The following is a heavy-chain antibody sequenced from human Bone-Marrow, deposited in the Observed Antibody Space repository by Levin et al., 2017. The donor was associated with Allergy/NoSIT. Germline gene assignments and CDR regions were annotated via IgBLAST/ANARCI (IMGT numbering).Heavy chain of an antibody. D-gene: IGHD3-22*01. CDR1: GFSISTYV. Sequence: PGGSLRLSCEASGFSISTYVMNWVRQAPGKGLQWVSGISDSGTGTYYADSVKGRFTVSRDNFKNTVYLQMNSLRAEDTATYYCAKDDSSGVPQSWGQGILVTVSS. J-gene: IGHJ5*02. V-gene: IGHV3-23*01. CDR3: AKDDSSGVPQS. CDR2: ISDSGTGT.